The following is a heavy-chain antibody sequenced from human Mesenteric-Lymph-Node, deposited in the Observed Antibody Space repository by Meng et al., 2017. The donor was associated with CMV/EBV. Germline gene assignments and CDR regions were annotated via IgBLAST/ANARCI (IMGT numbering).Heavy chain of an antibody. CDR2: IHSGGSSA. CDR3: AKGGYSDYGYYYYGMDV. J-gene: IGHJ6*02. CDR1: GFRFSSYA. D-gene: IGHD4-11*01. V-gene: IGHV3-23*03. Sequence: GESLKISCAASGFRFSSYAMNWVRQAPGKGLEWVSVIHSGGSSAYYADSVEGRFTISRDDSKNTLYLQMNSLRAEDTAVYYCAKGGYSDYGYYYYGMDVWGQGTTVTVSS.